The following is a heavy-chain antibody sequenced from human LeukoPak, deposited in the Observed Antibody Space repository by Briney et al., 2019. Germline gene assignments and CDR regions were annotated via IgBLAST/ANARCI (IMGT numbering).Heavy chain of an antibody. J-gene: IGHJ4*02. CDR1: GYTFTSYG. Sequence: ASVKVSCKASGYTFTSYGISWVRQAPGQGLEWMGWISANNGNTNYAQKLQGRVTMTTDTSTSTAYMELRSLRSDDTAVYYCARVTRAMIYNDFWSGYDNGAGYFYDGGQGTLVTVSS. CDR2: ISANNGNT. V-gene: IGHV1-18*01. D-gene: IGHD3-3*01. CDR3: ARVTRAMIYNDFWSGYDNGAGYFYD.